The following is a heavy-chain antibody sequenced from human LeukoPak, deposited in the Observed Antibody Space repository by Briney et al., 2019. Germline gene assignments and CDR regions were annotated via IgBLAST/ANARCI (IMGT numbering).Heavy chain of an antibody. CDR3: AKLLRGIVVVPAAQSDAFDI. V-gene: IGHV3-23*01. Sequence: GGSLRLSCAASGFTFSSYAMSWVRQAPGKGLEWVSAISGSGGSTYYADSVKGRFTISRDNSKNTLYLQMNSLRAEDTAVYYCAKLLRGIVVVPAAQSDAFDIWGQGTMVTVSS. J-gene: IGHJ3*02. CDR2: ISGSGGST. D-gene: IGHD2-2*01. CDR1: GFTFSSYA.